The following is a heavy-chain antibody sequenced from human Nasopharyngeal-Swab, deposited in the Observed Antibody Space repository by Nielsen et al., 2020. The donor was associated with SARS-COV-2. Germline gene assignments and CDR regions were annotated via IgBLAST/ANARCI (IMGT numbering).Heavy chain of an antibody. V-gene: IGHV2-70*01. CDR2: IDWDDDK. Sequence: PGKALEWLALIDWDDDKYYSTSLKTRLTISNDTAKNQVVLTMTNMDPVDTATYYCARTDYYDSSGYPFDYWGQGTLVTVSS. J-gene: IGHJ4*02. CDR3: ARTDYYDSSGYPFDY. D-gene: IGHD3-22*01.